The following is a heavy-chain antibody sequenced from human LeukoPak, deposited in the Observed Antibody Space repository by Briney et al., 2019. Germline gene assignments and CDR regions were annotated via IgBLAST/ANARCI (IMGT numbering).Heavy chain of an antibody. CDR1: GFTFSSYA. Sequence: PGGSLRLSCAASGFTFSSYAMSWVRQAPGKGLEWVSAISGSGGSTYYADSVKGRFTISRDNSKNTLYLQMNSLRAEDTAVYYCAILINLRTGGLCYWGQGTLVTVSS. D-gene: IGHD2-8*02. CDR3: AILINLRTGGLCY. CDR2: ISGSGGST. V-gene: IGHV3-23*01. J-gene: IGHJ4*02.